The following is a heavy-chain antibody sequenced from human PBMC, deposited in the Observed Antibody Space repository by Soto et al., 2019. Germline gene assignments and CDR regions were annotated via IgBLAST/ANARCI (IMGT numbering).Heavy chain of an antibody. V-gene: IGHV4-38-2*02. CDR3: ARDLWKLDY. D-gene: IGHD1-1*01. J-gene: IGHJ4*02. CDR2: IYHSGST. Sequence: SESLSVTCALSGYSISSGYYWGWIRQPPGKGLEWIGSIYHSGSTYYNPSLKSRVTISVDTSKNQFSLKLSSVTAADTAVYYCARDLWKLDYCRQRPLVPACS. CDR1: GYSISSGYY.